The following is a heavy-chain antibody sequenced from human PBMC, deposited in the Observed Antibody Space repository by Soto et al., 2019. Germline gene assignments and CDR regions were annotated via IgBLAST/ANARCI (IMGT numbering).Heavy chain of an antibody. V-gene: IGHV3-15*01. J-gene: IGHJ4*02. CDR1: GFTFSNAW. CDR2: IKSKTDGGTT. Sequence: EVQLVESGGGLVKPGGSLRLSCAASGFTFSNAWMSWVRQAPWKGLEWVGRIKSKTDGGTTDYAAPVKGRFTISRDDSENTLYLQMNSLKTEDTAVYDCTTDFGLYNWNYPRRYWGQGTLLTVSS. CDR3: TTDFGLYNWNYPRRY. D-gene: IGHD1-7*01.